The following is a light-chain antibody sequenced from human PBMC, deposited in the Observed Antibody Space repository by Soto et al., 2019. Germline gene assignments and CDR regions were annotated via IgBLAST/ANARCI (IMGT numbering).Light chain of an antibody. V-gene: IGKV1-39*01. CDR1: QSISRY. J-gene: IGKJ5*01. CDR2: VAS. CDR3: KQRYGTPIT. Sequence: DIQMTQSPSSLSASVGDRVTITCRASQSISRYLNWYQQEPGKAPNLLIYVASSLQSEVPSRFSGSGSGTDFTLTITSLQPEEFATYYCKQRYGTPITVGQGTRLAIK.